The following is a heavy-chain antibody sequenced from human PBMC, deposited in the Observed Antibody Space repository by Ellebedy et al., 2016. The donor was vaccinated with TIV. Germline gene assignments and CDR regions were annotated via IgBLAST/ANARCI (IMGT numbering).Heavy chain of an antibody. V-gene: IGHV1-46*01. J-gene: IGHJ4*02. CDR1: GYTFTSYY. CDR2: INPSGGST. Sequence: AASVKVSCKASGYTFTSYYMHWVRQAPGQGLEWMGIINPSGGSTSYAQKFQGRVTMTRDTSTSTVYMELSSLRSEDTAVYYCARDPTTVTPGYYFDYWGQGTLVTVSS. D-gene: IGHD4-17*01. CDR3: ARDPTTVTPGYYFDY.